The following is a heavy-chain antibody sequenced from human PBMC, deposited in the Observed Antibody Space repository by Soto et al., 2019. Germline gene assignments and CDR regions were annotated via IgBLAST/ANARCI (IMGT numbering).Heavy chain of an antibody. CDR1: GFTFDDYA. D-gene: IGHD3-10*01. Sequence: EVQLVESGGGLVQPGRSLRLSCAASGFTFDDYAMHWVRQAPGKGLEWVSGISWNSGSIGYADSVKGRFTISRDNAKNSLYLHMNSLRAEDTALYYCAKGSRGSGSYFDYWGQGTLVTVSS. J-gene: IGHJ4*02. CDR3: AKGSRGSGSYFDY. CDR2: ISWNSGSI. V-gene: IGHV3-9*01.